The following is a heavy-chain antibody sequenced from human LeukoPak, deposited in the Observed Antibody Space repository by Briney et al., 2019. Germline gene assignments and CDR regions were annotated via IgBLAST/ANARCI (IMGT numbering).Heavy chain of an antibody. Sequence: PGGSLRLSCAASGFTFSSYWASWVRQAPGKGLEWVANIKEDGSEKNYVDSVKGRFTISRDNAKNSLYLQMDSLRAEDTAVYYCARSAWSGYYGGYFDYWGQGTLVTVSS. J-gene: IGHJ4*02. CDR3: ARSAWSGYYGGYFDY. CDR2: IKEDGSEK. V-gene: IGHV3-7*01. CDR1: GFTFSSYW. D-gene: IGHD3-3*01.